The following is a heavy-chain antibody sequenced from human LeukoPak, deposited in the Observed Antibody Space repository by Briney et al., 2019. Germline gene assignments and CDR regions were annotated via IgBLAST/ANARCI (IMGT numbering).Heavy chain of an antibody. CDR2: INHSGST. Sequence: SETLSLTCTVSGGSISGYYWSWIRQPPGKGLEWIGEINHSGSTNYNPSPKSRVTISVDTSKNQFSLKLSSVTAADTAVYYCARGRGQLWYRDWGQGTLVTVSS. V-gene: IGHV4-34*01. J-gene: IGHJ4*02. CDR3: ARGRGQLWYRD. CDR1: GGSISGYY. D-gene: IGHD5-18*01.